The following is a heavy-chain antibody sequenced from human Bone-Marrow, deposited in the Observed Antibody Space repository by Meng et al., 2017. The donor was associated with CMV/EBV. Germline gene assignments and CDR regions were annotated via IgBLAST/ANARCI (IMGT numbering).Heavy chain of an antibody. CDR3: ARDCSSTSCYTRGYYYYGMDV. CDR1: GFTFSSYS. CDR2: ISSSSSTI. V-gene: IGHV3-48*04. J-gene: IGHJ6*01. D-gene: IGHD2-2*02. Sequence: GGSLRLSCAASGFTFSSYSMNWVRQAPGKGLEWVSYISSSSSTIYYADSVKGRFTISRDNAKNSLYLQMNSLRAEDTAVYYCARDCSSTSCYTRGYYYYGMDVWGQGTTVTGSS.